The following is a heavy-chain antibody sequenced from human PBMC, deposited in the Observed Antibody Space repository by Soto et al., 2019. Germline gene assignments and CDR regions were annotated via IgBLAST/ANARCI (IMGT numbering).Heavy chain of an antibody. Sequence: SETLSLTCAVYGGSFSGYYWTWIRQPPGKGLEWIGEINHSGTINFNPSLKSRLTISLDTSKKHFSLKLSSVTDADTAAYYCARADRALVTSYSLDVWGQGTTVTVSS. CDR1: GGSFSGYY. J-gene: IGHJ6*02. CDR3: ARADRALVTSYSLDV. CDR2: INHSGTI. V-gene: IGHV4-34*01. D-gene: IGHD2-21*02.